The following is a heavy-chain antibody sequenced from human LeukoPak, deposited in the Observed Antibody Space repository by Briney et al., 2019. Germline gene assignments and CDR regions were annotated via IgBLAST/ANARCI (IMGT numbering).Heavy chain of an antibody. CDR2: ISSNGGST. Sequence: GGSLRLSCAASGFTFSSYAMHWVRQAPGKGLEYVSAISSNGGSTYYANSVKGRFTISRDNSKNTLYLQMGSLRAEDMAVYYCARGSYFDPWGQGTLVTVSS. V-gene: IGHV3-64*01. D-gene: IGHD1-26*01. CDR3: ARGSYFDP. CDR1: GFTFSSYA. J-gene: IGHJ5*02.